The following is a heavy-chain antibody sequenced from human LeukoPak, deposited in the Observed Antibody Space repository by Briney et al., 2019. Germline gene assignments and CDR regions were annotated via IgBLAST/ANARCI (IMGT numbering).Heavy chain of an antibody. J-gene: IGHJ6*02. CDR2: IGTAGDT. D-gene: IGHD3-3*01. V-gene: IGHV3-13*01. CDR1: GFTFSSYD. CDR3: ARGGGYDFWSGYYNYGMDV. Sequence: GGSLRLSCAASGFTFSSYDMHWVRQATGKGVEWVSAIGTAGDTYYPGSVKGRFTISRENAKNSLYLQMNSLRAGDTAVYYCARGGGYDFWSGYYNYGMDVWGQGTTVTVSS.